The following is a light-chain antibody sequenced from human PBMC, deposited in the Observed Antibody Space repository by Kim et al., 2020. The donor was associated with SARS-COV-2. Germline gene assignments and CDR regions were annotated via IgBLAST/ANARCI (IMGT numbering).Light chain of an antibody. Sequence: QSVLTQPASVSGSPGQSITISCTGTSSDVGGYNYVSWYQQHPGRAPKLMICDVTNRPSGVSNRFSGSKSGNTASLTISGLQAEDEADYYCSSYTRSDTLIFGGGTQLTVL. CDR1: SSDVGGYNY. J-gene: IGLJ2*01. CDR2: DVT. CDR3: SSYTRSDTLI. V-gene: IGLV2-14*03.